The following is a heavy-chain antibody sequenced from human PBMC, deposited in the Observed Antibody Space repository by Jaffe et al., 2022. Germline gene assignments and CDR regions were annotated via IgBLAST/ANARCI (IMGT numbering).Heavy chain of an antibody. D-gene: IGHD1-7*01. CDR1: GFTFSSYA. V-gene: IGHV3-23*01. CDR2: ISGSGGST. J-gene: IGHJ3*02. Sequence: EVQLLESGGGLVQPGGSLRLSCAASGFTFSSYAMSWVRQAPGKGLEWVSAISGSGGSTYYADSVKGRFTISRDNSKNTLYLQMNSLRAEDTAVYYCAKVQLELPLGLDDAFDIWGQGTMVTVSS. CDR3: AKVQLELPLGLDDAFDI.